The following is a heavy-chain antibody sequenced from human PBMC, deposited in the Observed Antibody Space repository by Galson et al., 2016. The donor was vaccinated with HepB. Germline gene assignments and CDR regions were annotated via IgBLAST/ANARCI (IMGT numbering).Heavy chain of an antibody. CDR3: ARGVRGSRYCWFDA. J-gene: IGHJ5*02. CDR1: GDSISGSAYY. CDR2: INYRGDT. V-gene: IGHV4-39*06. Sequence: ETLSLTCSVAGDSISGSAYYWAWLRQSPQKGPEWIGTINYRGDTNDDPSLKSRVSIPVAAPKNQIPLNLTSVSAADSGVYYCARGVRGSRYCWFDAWGQGSVVTVSS. D-gene: IGHD2-15*01.